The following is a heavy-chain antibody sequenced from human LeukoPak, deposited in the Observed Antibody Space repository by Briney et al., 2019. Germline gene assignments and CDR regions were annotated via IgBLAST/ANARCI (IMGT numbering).Heavy chain of an antibody. V-gene: IGHV3-23*01. J-gene: IGHJ4*02. CDR3: AGGVEMATIDY. CDR1: GFTFSNYA. CDR2: ISGSGDST. D-gene: IGHD5-24*01. Sequence: PGGSLRLSCAASGFTFSNYAMRWVRQAPGKGLEWVSGISGSGDSTYYADSVKGRFTISRDNSKNTLYLQMNSLRAEDTAVYYCAGGVEMATIDYWGQGTLVTVSS.